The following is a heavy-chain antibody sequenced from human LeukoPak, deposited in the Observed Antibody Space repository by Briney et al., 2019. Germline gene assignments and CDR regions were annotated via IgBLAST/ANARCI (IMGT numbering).Heavy chain of an antibody. D-gene: IGHD3-3*01. CDR2: ISAYNGNT. Sequence: GASVKVSCKASGYTFTSYGISWVRQAPGQGLEWMGWISAYNGNTNYAQKLQGRVTMTTDTSTSTAYMELRSLRSDDTAVYYCARVPHDFWSGYSEYFHHWGQGTLVTVSS. CDR1: GYTFTSYG. J-gene: IGHJ1*01. CDR3: ARVPHDFWSGYSEYFHH. V-gene: IGHV1-18*01.